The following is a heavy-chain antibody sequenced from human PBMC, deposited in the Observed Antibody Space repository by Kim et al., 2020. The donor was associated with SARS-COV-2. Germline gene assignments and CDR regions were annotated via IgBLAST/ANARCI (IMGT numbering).Heavy chain of an antibody. V-gene: IGHV3-33*01. Sequence: GGSLRLSCAASGFTFSSYGMHWVRQAPGKGLEWVAVIWYDGSNKYYADSVKGRFTISRDNSKNTLYLQMNSLRAEDTAVYYCARVGIHSPPFDYWGQGTLVTVSS. CDR2: IWYDGSNK. CDR3: ARVGIHSPPFDY. D-gene: IGHD5-18*01. CDR1: GFTFSSYG. J-gene: IGHJ4*02.